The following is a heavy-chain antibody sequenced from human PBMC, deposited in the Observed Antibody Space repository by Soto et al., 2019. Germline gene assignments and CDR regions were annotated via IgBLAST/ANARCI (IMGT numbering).Heavy chain of an antibody. V-gene: IGHV1-18*01. J-gene: IGHJ6*02. CDR1: GYTFTSYG. D-gene: IGHD6-19*01. Sequence: QVQLEQSGAEVKKPGDSMKVSCKAYGYTFTSYGISWVRQAPGQGLEWMGWINGYNGNTDYPQKVQGRVTMTTDTSTSTAYMELRSLRSYDTAVYYCAREGSAPYYYYGMDVWGQGTTVTVSS. CDR2: INGYNGNT. CDR3: AREGSAPYYYYGMDV.